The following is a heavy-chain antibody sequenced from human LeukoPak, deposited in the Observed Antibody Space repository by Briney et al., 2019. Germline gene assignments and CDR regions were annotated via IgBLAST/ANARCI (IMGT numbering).Heavy chain of an antibody. Sequence: SETLSLTCTVSGGSISSSSYYWGWIRQPPGKGLEWIGSIYHSGSTYYNPSLKSRVTISVDTSKNQFSLKLSSVTAADTAVYYCAREPRNDYGDYVGGWQVYFDYWGQGTLVTVSS. CDR3: AREPRNDYGDYVGGWQVYFDY. CDR2: IYHSGST. J-gene: IGHJ4*02. CDR1: GGSISSSSYY. V-gene: IGHV4-39*07. D-gene: IGHD4-17*01.